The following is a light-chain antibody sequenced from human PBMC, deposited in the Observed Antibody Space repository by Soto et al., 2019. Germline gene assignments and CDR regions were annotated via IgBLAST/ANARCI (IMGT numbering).Light chain of an antibody. CDR1: SSNIGAGFD. J-gene: IGLJ2*01. CDR2: DNS. Sequence: QSVLTQPPSVSGAPGQRVTISCTGSSSNIGAGFDVHWYQQLPGTAPKLLIYDNSNRPSGVPDRFSGSKSGTSASLAITGLQAEDDADYYCQSYYSSRSDVVFGGGTKLTVL. CDR3: QSYYSSRSDVV. V-gene: IGLV1-40*01.